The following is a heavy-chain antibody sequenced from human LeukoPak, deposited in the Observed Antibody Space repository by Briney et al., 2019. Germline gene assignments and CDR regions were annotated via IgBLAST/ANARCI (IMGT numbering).Heavy chain of an antibody. Sequence: GASVKVSCKASGYTFSNYGISWVRQASGQGLEWMGCISPYNGKTEYAQRLQGRVTMTTDTATTTAYMELRSLRSDDTAVYYCARDRLYYDILTGYYNWFDPWGQGTLVTVSS. CDR3: ARDRLYYDILTGYYNWFDP. CDR2: ISPYNGKT. V-gene: IGHV1-18*01. D-gene: IGHD3-9*01. J-gene: IGHJ5*02. CDR1: GYTFSNYG.